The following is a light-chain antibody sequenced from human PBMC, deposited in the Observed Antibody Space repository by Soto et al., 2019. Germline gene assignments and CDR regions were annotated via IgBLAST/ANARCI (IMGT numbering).Light chain of an antibody. Sequence: DIVMTQSPDSLAVSLGERATINCKSSQSVFYSSNNKNSLSWYQQKPGQPPKLLFYWASTRESAVPDRFSGSGSGTDFTLTISSLQAEDVAVYYCQQYYSTPLTFGGGTKVEIK. V-gene: IGKV4-1*01. J-gene: IGKJ4*01. CDR3: QQYYSTPLT. CDR1: QSVFYSSNNKNS. CDR2: WAS.